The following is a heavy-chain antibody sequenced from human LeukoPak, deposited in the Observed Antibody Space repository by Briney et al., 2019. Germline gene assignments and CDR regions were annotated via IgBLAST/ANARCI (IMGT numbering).Heavy chain of an antibody. CDR1: GFTFSDYY. J-gene: IGHJ4*02. D-gene: IGHD6-19*01. V-gene: IGHV3-11*04. CDR3: ARETGWSIDF. CDR2: ITNSGSTM. Sequence: GGSLRLSCAASGFTFSDYYMTWIRQAPGKGLEWLSYITNSGSTMYYADSVKGRFTISRDNAENSLYLQMNSPRSEDTAIYYCARETGWSIDFWGQGTLVTVSS.